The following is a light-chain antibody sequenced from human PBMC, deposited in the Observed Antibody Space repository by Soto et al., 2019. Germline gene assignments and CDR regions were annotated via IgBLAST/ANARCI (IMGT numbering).Light chain of an antibody. CDR3: QSYDSGLSTSI. Sequence: QPVLTQPPSVSGTPGQRGSISCTGTSSNIGADYDVHWYQQLPGTAPRLLIFGNNNRPSGVPDRFSGSKSGTSASLDITGLQAEYEAIYYYQSYDSGLSTSIFGAGTKLTVL. CDR1: SSNIGADYD. J-gene: IGLJ2*01. CDR2: GNN. V-gene: IGLV1-40*01.